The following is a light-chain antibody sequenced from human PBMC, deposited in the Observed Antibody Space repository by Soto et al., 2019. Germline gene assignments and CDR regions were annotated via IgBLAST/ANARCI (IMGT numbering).Light chain of an antibody. CDR3: QQYGSSST. Sequence: EIVLTQSPGTLSLSPGERATLSCRASQSVRNNYLAWYQQQPGQAPRLLIYGTSTRDTGIPDRFSGRGSGTEFALTISGLEREDFGVYYCQQYGSSSTFGAGTNVEIK. J-gene: IGKJ4*02. CDR1: QSVRNNY. CDR2: GTS. V-gene: IGKV3-20*01.